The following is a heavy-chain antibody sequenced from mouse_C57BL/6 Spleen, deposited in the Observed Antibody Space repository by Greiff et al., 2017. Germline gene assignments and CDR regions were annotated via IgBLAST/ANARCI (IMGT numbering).Heavy chain of an antibody. CDR1: GFTFSNYW. CDR2: IRWKSDNYAT. V-gene: IGHV6-3*01. Sequence: EVKVEESGGGLVQPGGSMKLSCVASGFTFSNYWMNWVRQSPEKGLEWVAQIRWKSDNYATHYAESVKGRFTISRYDSKISVYLQMNNLRAEATGIYYCTYDYFAGWGQGTLVTVSA. CDR3: TYDYFAG. D-gene: IGHD2-4*01. J-gene: IGHJ3*02.